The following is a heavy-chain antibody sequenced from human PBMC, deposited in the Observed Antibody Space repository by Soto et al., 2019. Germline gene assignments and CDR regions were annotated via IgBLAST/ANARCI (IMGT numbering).Heavy chain of an antibody. CDR2: IKQDGNEK. CDR1: GFTFSDYW. Sequence: GGSLRLSCAVSGFTFSDYWMSWVRQAPGKGLEWVANIKQDGNEKYYVDSVKGRFTISRDNAKNSLYLQMNSLRDEDTAVYYCASYYYGVFDYWGQGTLVTVSS. CDR3: ASYYYGVFDY. J-gene: IGHJ4*02. D-gene: IGHD3-10*01. V-gene: IGHV3-7*01.